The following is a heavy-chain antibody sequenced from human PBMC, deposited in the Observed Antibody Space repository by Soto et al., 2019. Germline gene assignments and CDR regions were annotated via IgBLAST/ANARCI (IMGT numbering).Heavy chain of an antibody. CDR3: ARANGYCSSPRCFVGRSYTMDV. Sequence: QVQLVQSGAEVKKPGASVKVSCKASGYTFSSYGISWVRQAPGQGLEWMGWISAYNGNTNYAQKLQGRVTMTTDTSTSTAYMELRSLRSDDTAVYYCARANGYCSSPRCFVGRSYTMDVWGQGTTVTVSS. CDR2: ISAYNGNT. V-gene: IGHV1-18*01. CDR1: GYTFSSYG. D-gene: IGHD2-2*01. J-gene: IGHJ6*02.